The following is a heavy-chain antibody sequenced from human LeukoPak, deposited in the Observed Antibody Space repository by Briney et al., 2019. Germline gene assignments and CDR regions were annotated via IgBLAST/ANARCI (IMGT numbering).Heavy chain of an antibody. CDR1: GGSISPYY. CDR3: ARARHLVLAFDI. J-gene: IGHJ3*02. D-gene: IGHD6-6*01. Sequence: PSETLSLTCTVSGGSISPYYWNWIRQPPGKGLEWIGYIYDSGSTKYNPYLKSRVTISVDTSKRQVSLKLGSVTAADTAVYYCARARHLVLAFDIWGQGTMVTVSS. V-gene: IGHV4-59*01. CDR2: IYDSGST.